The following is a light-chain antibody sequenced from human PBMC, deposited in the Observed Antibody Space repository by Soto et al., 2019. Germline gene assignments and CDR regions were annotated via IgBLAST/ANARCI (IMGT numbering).Light chain of an antibody. Sequence: EIVLTQAPGTLSLSQGESATLSCRASQSVSSTYLAWYQQKPGQAPRLLIYGASNRATGIPDRFSGSGSGTDFTLTISRLEPEDFAVYYCPQYGGSPGYTFGQGTKLEIK. CDR3: PQYGGSPGYT. J-gene: IGKJ2*01. V-gene: IGKV3-20*01. CDR2: GAS. CDR1: QSVSSTY.